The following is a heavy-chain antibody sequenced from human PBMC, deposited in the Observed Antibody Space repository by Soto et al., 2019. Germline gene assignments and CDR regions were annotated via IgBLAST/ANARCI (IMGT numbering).Heavy chain of an antibody. D-gene: IGHD1-26*01. V-gene: IGHV1-3*01. J-gene: IGHJ4*02. CDR3: ARVDGTY. Sequence: GASVKVSCKASGYTFSSYAIHCVRQAPGQGLEWMGWINAGNGNTKYSQKFQGRVTITRDTSASTAYMELNSLRSEDTAVYYCARVDGTYWGQGTLVTVSS. CDR1: GYTFSSYA. CDR2: INAGNGNT.